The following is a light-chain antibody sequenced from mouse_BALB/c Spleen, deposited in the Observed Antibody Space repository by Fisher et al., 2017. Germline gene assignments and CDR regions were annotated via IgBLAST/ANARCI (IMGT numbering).Light chain of an antibody. J-gene: IGKJ5*01. CDR3: QQRSSYPLT. Sequence: IVLTQTTAIMSASPGERVTITCSAISSVNYMHWYQQKPGSSPKLWIYATSKLALGVPACFSGSGSGTSYSLTISRMEAEDAATYYCQQRSSYPLTFGAGTKLELK. CDR1: SSVNY. CDR2: ATS. V-gene: IGKV4-57*01.